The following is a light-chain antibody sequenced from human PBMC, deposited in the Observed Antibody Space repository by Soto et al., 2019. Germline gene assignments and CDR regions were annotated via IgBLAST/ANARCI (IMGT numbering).Light chain of an antibody. CDR1: SSDVGGYNY. CDR2: EVS. Sequence: QSALTQAASVSGSPGQSITISCTGTSSDVGGYNYVSWYQQHPGKAPKLMIYEVSNRPSGISNRFSGSKSDNTASLTISGLQAEDEADYYCSSYTSSNTLVVFGGGTKVTVL. J-gene: IGLJ2*01. V-gene: IGLV2-14*01. CDR3: SSYTSSNTLVV.